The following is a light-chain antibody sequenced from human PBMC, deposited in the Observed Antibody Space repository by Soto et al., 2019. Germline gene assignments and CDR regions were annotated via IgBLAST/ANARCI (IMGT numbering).Light chain of an antibody. Sequence: DIVITHAPDSLAVSLGERATINCESSQSVLYSSNNQNCLAWYQQKPGQPPKLLIYWASTRESGVPDRFSGSGSVTDFTLTISSLQPEDFATYYCQQSYSSPPTFGQGTKVDIK. J-gene: IGKJ1*01. CDR3: QQSYSSPPT. V-gene: IGKV4-1*01. CDR1: QSVLYSSNNQNC. CDR2: WAS.